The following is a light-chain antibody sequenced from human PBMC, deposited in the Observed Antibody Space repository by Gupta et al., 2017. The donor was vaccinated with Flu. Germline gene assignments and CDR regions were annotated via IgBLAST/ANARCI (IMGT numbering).Light chain of an antibody. CDR1: SLGNSY. Sequence: QTVRITCQGDSLGNSYASWYQQKPGTAPVLVSDAKNIRPSGIPDRFSGSSSGNTASLTINGAQAEDEADYYCNSRDNTDNPHWVFGGGTKLTVL. V-gene: IGLV3-19*01. CDR2: AKN. J-gene: IGLJ3*02. CDR3: NSRDNTDNPHWV.